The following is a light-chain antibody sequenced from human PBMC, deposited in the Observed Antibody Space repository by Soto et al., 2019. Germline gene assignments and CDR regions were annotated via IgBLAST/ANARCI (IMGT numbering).Light chain of an antibody. CDR3: ASWDDRLNGGV. Sequence: QSVLTQPPSASGTPGQRVTISCSGSSSNIGTKFVYWYKQLPGKAPQLLIFRNDQRSSGVPDRFSGSKSATSASLAINGLRSEDEADYYCASWDDRLNGGVFGGGTKLTVL. CDR1: SSNIGTKF. V-gene: IGLV1-47*01. CDR2: RND. J-gene: IGLJ3*02.